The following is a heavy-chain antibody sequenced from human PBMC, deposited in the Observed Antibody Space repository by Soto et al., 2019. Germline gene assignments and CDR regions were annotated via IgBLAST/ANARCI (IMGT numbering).Heavy chain of an antibody. D-gene: IGHD3-9*01. CDR2: IYWDDDK. CDR3: AHRRGYDILTGIDAFDI. Sequence: QITLKESGPTLVKPTQTLTLTCTFSGFSLSTSGVGVGWIRQPPGKALEWLALIYWDDDKRYSPSLKSRLTTTKDTSKNQVVLTMTNMDPVDTATYYCAHRRGYDILTGIDAFDIWGQGTMVTVSS. J-gene: IGHJ3*02. CDR1: GFSLSTSGVG. V-gene: IGHV2-5*02.